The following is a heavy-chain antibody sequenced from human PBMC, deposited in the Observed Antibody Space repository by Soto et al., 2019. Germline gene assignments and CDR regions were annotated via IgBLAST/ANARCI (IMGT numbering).Heavy chain of an antibody. V-gene: IGHV3-33*06. Sequence: SLRLSCAASGFAFTNYCMHWVRQAPGKGLEWVAVIWSDGNHKYYADSVKGRFTISRDNSKNTLSLQMDSLRAEDTAVYYCVKERGPFNDFDIWGQGTMVTVSS. J-gene: IGHJ3*02. CDR3: VKERGPFNDFDI. CDR1: GFAFTNYC. CDR2: IWSDGNHK.